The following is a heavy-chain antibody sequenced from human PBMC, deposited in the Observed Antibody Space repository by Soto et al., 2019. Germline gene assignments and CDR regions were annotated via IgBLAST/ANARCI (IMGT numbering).Heavy chain of an antibody. D-gene: IGHD3-16*01. CDR3: ARVGQNYYYGMDF. CDR2: ISSSSIDI. CDR1: GFTFSDYY. V-gene: IGHV3-11*01. Sequence: GGSLRLSCAASGFTFSDYYMIWIRQAPGKGLEWVSYISSSSIDIYYGDSVKGRFTISRDNAKNSLYLQMNSLRAEDTAVYHCARVGQNYYYGMDFWGQGTTVTVSS. J-gene: IGHJ6*02.